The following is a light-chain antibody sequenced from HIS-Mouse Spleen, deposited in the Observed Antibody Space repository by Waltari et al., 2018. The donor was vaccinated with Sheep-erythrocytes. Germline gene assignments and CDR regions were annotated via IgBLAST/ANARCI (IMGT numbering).Light chain of an antibody. V-gene: IGLV2-11*01. CDR3: CSYAGSYNHV. Sequence: QSALTQPRSVSGSPGQSVTISCTGTSSDVGGYNYVSWYQQHPGKAPKLMIYDVSKRPSEVPDRFSGSKAGNTASLTISGLQAEDEADYYCCSYAGSYNHVFATGTKVTVL. CDR2: DVS. CDR1: SSDVGGYNY. J-gene: IGLJ1*01.